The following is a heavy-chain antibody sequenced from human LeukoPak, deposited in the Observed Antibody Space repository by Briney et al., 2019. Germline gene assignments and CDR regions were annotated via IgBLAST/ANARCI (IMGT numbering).Heavy chain of an antibody. J-gene: IGHJ4*02. CDR1: GFTFSSYS. CDR3: ARDLYGDYPWDY. D-gene: IGHD4-17*01. Sequence: GGSLRLSCAASGFTFSSYSMNWVRQAPGKGLEWVSSISSSSSYIYYADSVKGRFTISRDNAKNSLYLQMNSLRAEDTAVYYCARDLYGDYPWDYWGQGTLVTVPS. CDR2: ISSSSSYI. V-gene: IGHV3-21*01.